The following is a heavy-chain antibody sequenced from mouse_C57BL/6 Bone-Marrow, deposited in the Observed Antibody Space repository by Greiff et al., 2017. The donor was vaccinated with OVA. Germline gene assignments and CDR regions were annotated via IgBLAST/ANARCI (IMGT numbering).Heavy chain of an antibody. CDR2: ISSGGSYT. D-gene: IGHD1-1*01. J-gene: IGHJ2*01. CDR1: GFTFSSYG. V-gene: IGHV5-6*01. CDR3: ARWYYYGSSYGY. Sequence: EVMLVESGGDLVKPGGSLKLSCAASGFTFSSYGLSWVRQTPDKRLEWVATISSGGSYTYYPDSVKGRFTISRDKAKNPLYLQMSSLNSENTAMYYCARWYYYGSSYGYWGQGTTLTVSS.